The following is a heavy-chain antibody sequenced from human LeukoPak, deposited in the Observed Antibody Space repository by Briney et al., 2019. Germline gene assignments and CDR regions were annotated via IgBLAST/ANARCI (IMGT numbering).Heavy chain of an antibody. CDR1: GFTFRGSA. V-gene: IGHV3-73*01. J-gene: IGHJ4*01. Sequence: GGSLRLSCAGSGFTFRGSAMHWVRQASGKGLEWVVRIRTKANNYATAYAASLSGRFTISRDDSKNMAYLHLTGLKTEDTALYYRVTFNWNYTSLPFDYWGHGTLVTVSS. D-gene: IGHD1-7*01. CDR3: VTFNWNYTSLPFDY. CDR2: IRTKANNYAT.